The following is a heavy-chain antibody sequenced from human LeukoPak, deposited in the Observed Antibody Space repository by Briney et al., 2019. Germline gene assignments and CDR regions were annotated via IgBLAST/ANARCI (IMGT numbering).Heavy chain of an antibody. V-gene: IGHV3-7*01. CDR3: ARSKWELHYYYYYYMDV. CDR2: IKQDGSEK. CDR1: GFTFSSYW. Sequence: GGSLRLSCAASGFTFSSYWMSWVRQAPGKGLEWVANIKQDGSEKYYVDSVKGRFTISRDNAKNSLYLQMNSLRAEDTAVYYCARSKWELHYYYYYYMDVWGKGTTVTVSS. D-gene: IGHD1-26*01. J-gene: IGHJ6*03.